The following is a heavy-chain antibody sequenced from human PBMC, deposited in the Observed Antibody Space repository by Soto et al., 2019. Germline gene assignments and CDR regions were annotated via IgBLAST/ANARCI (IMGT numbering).Heavy chain of an antibody. CDR1: GGSVSSGSYY. CDR2: IYYSGST. CDR3: ARADYGSGSPGFDY. V-gene: IGHV4-61*01. J-gene: IGHJ4*02. Sequence: QVQLQESGPGLVKPSETLSLTCTVSGGSVSSGSYYWSWIRQPPGKGLEWIGYIYYSGSTHYNPTLNSRVTISVDTSKNQFSLKLSSVTAADTAVYYCARADYGSGSPGFDYWGQGTLVTVSS. D-gene: IGHD3-10*01.